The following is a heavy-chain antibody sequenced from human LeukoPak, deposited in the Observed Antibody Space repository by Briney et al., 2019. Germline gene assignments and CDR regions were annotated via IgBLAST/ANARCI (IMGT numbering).Heavy chain of an antibody. CDR2: ISAYNGNT. Sequence: ASVKVSCKASGYTFTSYGISWVRQAPGQRLEWMGWISAYNGNTNYAQKLQGRVTMTTDTSTSTAYMELRSLRSDDTAVYYCARGPVTPIVVAPFDYWGQRTLVTVSS. CDR3: ARGPVTPIVVAPFDY. J-gene: IGHJ4*02. CDR1: GYTFTSYG. D-gene: IGHD3-22*01. V-gene: IGHV1-18*01.